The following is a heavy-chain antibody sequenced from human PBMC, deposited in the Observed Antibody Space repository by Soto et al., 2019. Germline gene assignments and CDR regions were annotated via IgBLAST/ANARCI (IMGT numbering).Heavy chain of an antibody. CDR2: ISAYNGNT. J-gene: IGHJ5*02. V-gene: IGHV1-18*01. CDR1: GYTFTSYG. CDR3: ARERGSFGVVILSWFDP. D-gene: IGHD3-3*01. Sequence: ASVKVSCKASGYTFTSYGISWVRQAPGQGLEWMGWISAYNGNTNYAQKLQGRVTMTTDTSTSTAYMELRSLRSDDTAVYYCARERGSFGVVILSWFDPWGQGTLVTVSS.